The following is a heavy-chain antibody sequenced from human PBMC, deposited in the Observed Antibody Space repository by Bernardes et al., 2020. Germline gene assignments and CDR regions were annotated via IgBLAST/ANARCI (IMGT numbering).Heavy chain of an antibody. D-gene: IGHD4-17*01. CDR2: AWFDGSSE. CDR3: ARGSGDDYGDNNWFDP. V-gene: IGHV3-33*01. CDR1: GFTVSSYG. Sequence: GGSLRLSCAASGFTVSSYGMHWVRQAPGKGLEWVAVAWFDGSSEYYADSVKGRFTISRDNSKNTLHLQMNSLRAEDTAIYYCARGSGDDYGDNNWFDPWGQGTLVTGSS. J-gene: IGHJ5*02.